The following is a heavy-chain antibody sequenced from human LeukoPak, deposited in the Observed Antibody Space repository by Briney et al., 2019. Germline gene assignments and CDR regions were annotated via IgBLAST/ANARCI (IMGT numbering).Heavy chain of an antibody. J-gene: IGHJ4*02. V-gene: IGHV1-18*01. CDR1: GYTFSNYG. D-gene: IGHD6-13*01. CDR2: ISTYNGNT. Sequence: ASVKVSCKASGYTFSNYGITWVRQAPGQGLEWMGWISTYNGNTKYAQKVQGRVTLTKDTSTTTAYMELRSLRSDDTAVYYCARVSLVRIAAASTMDYWGQGSLVIVSS. CDR3: ARVSLVRIAAASTMDY.